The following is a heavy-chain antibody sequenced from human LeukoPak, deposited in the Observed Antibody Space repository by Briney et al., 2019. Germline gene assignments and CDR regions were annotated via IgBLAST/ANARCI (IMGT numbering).Heavy chain of an antibody. CDR3: ARVANSNYYFDC. J-gene: IGHJ4*02. D-gene: IGHD1-7*01. CDR2: ISGSSGTI. Sequence: GGSLRLSCTASGFTFSSYNMNWVRQTPGKGLEWFSYISGSSGTIYYADSVKGRFTISRDNAKNSLDLQMNSLRDEDTALYYCARVANSNYYFDCWGQGTLVTVSS. CDR1: GFTFSSYN. V-gene: IGHV3-48*02.